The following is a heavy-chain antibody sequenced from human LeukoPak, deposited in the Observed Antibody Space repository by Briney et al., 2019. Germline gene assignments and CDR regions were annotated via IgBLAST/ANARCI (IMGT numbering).Heavy chain of an antibody. CDR2: INHSGST. J-gene: IGHJ4*02. V-gene: IGHV4-34*01. Sequence: SETLSLTCAVYGGSFSGYYWSWIRQPPGKGLEWIGEINHSGSTNYNPSLKSRVTISVDTSKNQFSLKLSSVTAADTAVYYCARVWNWLWLDYWGQGTLVTVSS. CDR1: GGSFSGYY. CDR3: ARVWNWLWLDY. D-gene: IGHD1-7*01.